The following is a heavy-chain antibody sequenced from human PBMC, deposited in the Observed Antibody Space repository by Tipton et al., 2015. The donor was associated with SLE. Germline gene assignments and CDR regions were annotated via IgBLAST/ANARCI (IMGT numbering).Heavy chain of an antibody. J-gene: IGHJ4*02. CDR2: IKQDGSEK. D-gene: IGHD1-20*01. CDR3: ARLQYKGNDRGFDY. CDR1: GFTFSSYW. V-gene: IGHV3-7*03. Sequence: GSLRLSCAASGFTFSSYWMSWVRQAPGKGLEWVANIKQDGSEKYYVDSVKGRFTVSRDNAKNSLYLQMISLRGDDTAVYYCARLQYKGNDRGFDYWGQGTLVTVSS.